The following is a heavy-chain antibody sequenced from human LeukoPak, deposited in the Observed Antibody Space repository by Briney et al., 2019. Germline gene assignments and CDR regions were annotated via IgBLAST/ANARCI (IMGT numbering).Heavy chain of an antibody. CDR2: INAGNGNT. V-gene: IGHV1-3*03. CDR1: GYTFTSYA. Sequence: GASVKVSCKASGYTFTSYAMHWVRQAPGQRRGWMGWINAGNGNTKYSQEFQGRVTITRDTSASTAYMELSSLRSEDMAVYYCAREPDTAMVTSAFDIWGQGTMVTVSS. D-gene: IGHD5-18*01. J-gene: IGHJ3*02. CDR3: AREPDTAMVTSAFDI.